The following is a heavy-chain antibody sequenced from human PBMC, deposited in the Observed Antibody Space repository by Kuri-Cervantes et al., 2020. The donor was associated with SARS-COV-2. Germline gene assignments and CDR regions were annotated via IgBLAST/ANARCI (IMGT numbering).Heavy chain of an antibody. CDR3: TTLIDY. J-gene: IGHJ4*02. Sequence: ETLSLTCTVSGGSISSSSYYWGWIRQPPGKGLEWVANIKQDGSEKYYVDSVKGRFTISRDNAKNSLYLQMNSLKTEDTAVYYCTTLIDYWGQGALVTVSS. CDR1: GGSISSSSYY. V-gene: IGHV3-7*03. CDR2: IKQDGSEK.